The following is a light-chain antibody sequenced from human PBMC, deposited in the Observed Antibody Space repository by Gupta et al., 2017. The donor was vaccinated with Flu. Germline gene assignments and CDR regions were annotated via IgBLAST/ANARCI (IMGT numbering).Light chain of an antibody. Sequence: QSVLTQLPSESGTPGLWVTMSCSGSSSNTENNDVYWYQQLPGPAPKLLISRNYQRPSGVPDRFSGSKSGTSATLAISGLRAEDEADYHCATWDDSLSSWVFGGGTKLTVL. CDR3: ATWDDSLSSWV. V-gene: IGLV1-47*01. J-gene: IGLJ3*02. CDR1: SSNTENND. CDR2: RNY.